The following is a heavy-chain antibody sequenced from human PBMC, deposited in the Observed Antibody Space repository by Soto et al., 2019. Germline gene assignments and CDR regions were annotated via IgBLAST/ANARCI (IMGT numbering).Heavy chain of an antibody. CDR3: AQGAPDYNYYGMDV. J-gene: IGHJ6*02. CDR2: IIPIFGTA. V-gene: IGHV1-69*13. Sequence: ASVNVSCKSSGGTFSSYPMSWVRQAPGQGLEWMGGIIPIFGTANYAQKFQGRVTITADESTSTAYMELSSLRSEDTAVYYCAQGAPDYNYYGMDVWGQGTTVTVSS. CDR1: GGTFSSYP.